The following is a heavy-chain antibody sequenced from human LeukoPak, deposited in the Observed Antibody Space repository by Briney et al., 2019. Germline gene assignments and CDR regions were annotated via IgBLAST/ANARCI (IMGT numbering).Heavy chain of an antibody. D-gene: IGHD6-19*01. J-gene: IGHJ4*02. Sequence: PGGSLRLSCAACGFTFSSYGMHWVRQAPGKGLEWVAIISYDGSNKYYADSVKGRFTISRDNSKNTLYLQMNSLRAEDTAVYYCAKGVIAVAYFDYWGQGTLVTVSS. V-gene: IGHV3-30*18. CDR1: GFTFSSYG. CDR2: ISYDGSNK. CDR3: AKGVIAVAYFDY.